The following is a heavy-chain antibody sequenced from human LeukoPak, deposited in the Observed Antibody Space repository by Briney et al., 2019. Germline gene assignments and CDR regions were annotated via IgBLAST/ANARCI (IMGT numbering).Heavy chain of an antibody. CDR1: GYTFSRYW. Sequence: GGSLRLSCAASGYTFSRYWMHWVRQGPGKGLVWVSRINEDGSSTSYAESVKGRFTISRDNAKNTLYLQMNSLRAEDTAVYYCTTDTFGARDSWGQGTLVTVSS. CDR3: TTDTFGARDS. CDR2: INEDGSST. V-gene: IGHV3-74*01. D-gene: IGHD3-10*01. J-gene: IGHJ4*02.